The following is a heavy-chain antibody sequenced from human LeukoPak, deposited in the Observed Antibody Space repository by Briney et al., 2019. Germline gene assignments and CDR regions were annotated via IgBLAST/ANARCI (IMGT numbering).Heavy chain of an antibody. Sequence: GGSLRLSCAASGFTFSNFGMTWVRQAPGKGLEWLSYIDSSGTVRYYAASVNRRFTISRDNAKNSLHLQMGSLRAEDTAVYYCARETRGGTYRYNFLDYWGLGTLVTVCS. CDR2: IDSSGTVR. V-gene: IGHV3-48*04. CDR1: GFTFSNFG. CDR3: ARETRGGTYRYNFLDY. D-gene: IGHD3-16*02. J-gene: IGHJ4*02.